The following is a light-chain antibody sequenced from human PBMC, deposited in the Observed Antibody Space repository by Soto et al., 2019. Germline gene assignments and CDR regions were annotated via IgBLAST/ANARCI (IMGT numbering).Light chain of an antibody. CDR1: QSVSTY. J-gene: IGKJ5*01. V-gene: IGKV3-11*01. CDR2: DAS. Sequence: EIVFTQSPATLSLSPGERATLSCRASQSVSTYLAWYQQKPGQAPRLLIYDASNRATGITARFRGSGSGTDFTLTISSREPEDFAVYYCQQGSNWPTFGQGTRLEI. CDR3: QQGSNWPT.